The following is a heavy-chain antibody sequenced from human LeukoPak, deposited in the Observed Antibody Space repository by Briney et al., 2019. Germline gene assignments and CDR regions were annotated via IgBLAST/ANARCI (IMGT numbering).Heavy chain of an antibody. V-gene: IGHV3-30-3*01. D-gene: IGHD3-10*01. CDR2: ISLDGSTE. CDR1: GFSLSNFQ. J-gene: IGHJ5*02. Sequence: GGSLRLSCVASGFSLSNFQMYWVRQALGKGLEWVSIISLDGSTEFYADSVKGRFTISRDTASNTMHLEMNNLRIEDTAVYYCMRDYMGWFDPWGQGSLVTVSS. CDR3: MRDYMGWFDP.